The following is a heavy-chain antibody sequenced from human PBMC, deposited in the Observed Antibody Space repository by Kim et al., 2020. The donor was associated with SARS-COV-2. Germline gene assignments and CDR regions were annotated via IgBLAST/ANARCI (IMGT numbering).Heavy chain of an antibody. CDR2: ISGSGGST. D-gene: IGHD4-17*01. CDR1: GFTFSSYA. V-gene: IGHV3-23*01. Sequence: GGSLRLSCAASGFTFSSYAMSWVRQAPGKGLEWVSVISGSGGSTYYADSVKGRFTISRDNSKNTLYLQMNSLRAEDTAVYYCAKEVGYGDYLLGGFDYWGQETLVTVSS. CDR3: AKEVGYGDYLLGGFDY. J-gene: IGHJ4*02.